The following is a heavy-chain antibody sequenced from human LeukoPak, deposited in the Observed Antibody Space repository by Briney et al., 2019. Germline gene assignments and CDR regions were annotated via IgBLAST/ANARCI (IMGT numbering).Heavy chain of an antibody. CDR3: ARGSSGYYYG. CDR1: GYSISSCYY. J-gene: IGHJ4*02. CDR2: IYHSGDT. V-gene: IGHV4-38-2*01. Sequence: SETLSLTCAVSGYSISSCYYWGWIRQPPGKGLEWIGNIYHSGDTYYNPSLKSRVTISADTSKNQFSLRLNSVTAADTAVYYCARGSSGYYYGWGQGTLVTVSS. D-gene: IGHD3-22*01.